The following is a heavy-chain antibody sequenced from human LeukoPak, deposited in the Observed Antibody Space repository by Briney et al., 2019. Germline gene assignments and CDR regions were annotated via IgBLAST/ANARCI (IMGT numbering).Heavy chain of an antibody. V-gene: IGHV3-21*01. J-gene: IGHJ3*02. D-gene: IGHD2-15*01. CDR1: GFTFSSYS. CDR3: ARDRSAATPDAFDI. CDR2: ISSSSYI. Sequence: GGPLRLSCAASGFTFSSYSMNWVRQAPGKGLEWVSSISSSSYIYYADSVKGRFTISRDNAKNSLYLQMNNLRAEDTAVYYCARDRSAATPDAFDIWGQGTMVTVSS.